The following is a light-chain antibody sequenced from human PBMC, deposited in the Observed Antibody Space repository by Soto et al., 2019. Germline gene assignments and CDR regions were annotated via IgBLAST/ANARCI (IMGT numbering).Light chain of an antibody. CDR3: QQYNNWPIT. V-gene: IGKV3-15*01. CDR1: QSVSSN. CDR2: GAS. J-gene: IGKJ5*01. Sequence: PATLSLSPWEIATLSCRASQSVSSNLAWYQQKPGQAPRLLIYGASTRATGIPARFSGSGSGTEFTLTISSLQSEDFAVYYCQQYNNWPITFGQGTRLEIK.